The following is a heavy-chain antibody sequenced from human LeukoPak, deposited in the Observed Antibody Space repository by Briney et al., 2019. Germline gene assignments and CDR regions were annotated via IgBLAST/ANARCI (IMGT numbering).Heavy chain of an antibody. Sequence: SETLSLTCTVSGGSISSHYWSWIRQPPGKGLEWIGYIYYSGSTNYNPSLKSRVTISVDTSKNQFSLKLSSVTAADTAVYYCARELRENWFDPWGQGTPVTVSS. CDR1: GGSISSHY. CDR2: IYYSGST. J-gene: IGHJ5*02. D-gene: IGHD3-16*01. V-gene: IGHV4-59*11. CDR3: ARELRENWFDP.